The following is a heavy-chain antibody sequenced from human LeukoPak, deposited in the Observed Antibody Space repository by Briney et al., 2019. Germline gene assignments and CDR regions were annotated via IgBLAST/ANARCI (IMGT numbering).Heavy chain of an antibody. CDR2: INPKSGGV. CDR3: ARSRYSGSYDPEFDY. Sequence: ASVKVSCKASGYTFTGYYLHWVRQAPGQGPEWMGWINPKSGGVNYAQKFQGRVTMTRDTSISTAYMELSRLRSDDTAVYYCARSRYSGSYDPEFDYWGQGTLVTVSS. D-gene: IGHD1-26*01. J-gene: IGHJ4*02. V-gene: IGHV1-2*02. CDR1: GYTFTGYY.